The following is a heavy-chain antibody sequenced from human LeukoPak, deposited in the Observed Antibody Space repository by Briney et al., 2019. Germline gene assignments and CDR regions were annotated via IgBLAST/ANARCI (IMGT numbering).Heavy chain of an antibody. J-gene: IGHJ4*02. V-gene: IGHV3-23*01. CDR3: AKGRYPGWWSYLNSHGY. Sequence: GGSLRLSCAASGFTFNNYVMSWVRQAPGKGLEWVSLISGSGDRTYYADSVKGRFTISRDNSKNTLYLQMNGLRAEETAVYSCAKGRYPGWWSYLNSHGYWGQGTLVTVSS. D-gene: IGHD3-10*01. CDR1: GFTFNNYV. CDR2: ISGSGDRT.